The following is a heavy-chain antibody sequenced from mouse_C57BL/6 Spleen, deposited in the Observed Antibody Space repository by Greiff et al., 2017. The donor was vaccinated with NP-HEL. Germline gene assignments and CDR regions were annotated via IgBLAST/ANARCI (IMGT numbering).Heavy chain of an antibody. D-gene: IGHD1-1*01. CDR1: GYAFSSSW. CDR2: IYPGDGDT. J-gene: IGHJ4*01. Sequence: VQLQQSGPELVKPGASVKISCKASGYAFSSSWMNWVKQRPGKGLEWIGRIYPGDGDTNYNGKFKGKATLTADKSSSTAYMQLSSLTSEDSAVYFGDYGSSLYAMDYWGQGTSVTVSS. CDR3: DYGSSLYAMDY. V-gene: IGHV1-82*01.